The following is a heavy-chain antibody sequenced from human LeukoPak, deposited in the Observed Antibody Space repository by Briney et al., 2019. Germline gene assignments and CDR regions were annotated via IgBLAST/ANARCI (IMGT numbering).Heavy chain of an antibody. J-gene: IGHJ1*01. V-gene: IGHV3-30*19. D-gene: IGHD3-9*01. CDR1: GFTFSSYG. CDR2: ISYDGSNK. CDR3: ARPTYYDILGGFQH. Sequence: GGSLRLSCAASGFTFSSYGMHWVRQAPGKGLEWVAVISYDGSNKYYADSVKGRFTISRDNSKNTLYLQMNSLRAEDTAVYYCARPTYYDILGGFQHWGQGTLVTVSP.